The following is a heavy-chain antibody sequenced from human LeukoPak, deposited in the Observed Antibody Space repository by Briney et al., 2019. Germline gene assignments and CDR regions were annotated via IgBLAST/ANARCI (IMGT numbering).Heavy chain of an antibody. D-gene: IGHD3-3*01. V-gene: IGHV3-21*01. CDR3: ARIYYDFWSGYSISKVDY. J-gene: IGHJ4*02. CDR2: ISSSSYI. CDR1: GFTFSSYS. Sequence: GGSLRLSCAASGFTFSSYSMNWVRQAPGKGLEWVSSISSSSYIYYADSVKGRFTISRDNAKNSLYLQMNSLRAEDTAVYYCARIYYDFWSGYSISKVDYWGQGTLVTVSS.